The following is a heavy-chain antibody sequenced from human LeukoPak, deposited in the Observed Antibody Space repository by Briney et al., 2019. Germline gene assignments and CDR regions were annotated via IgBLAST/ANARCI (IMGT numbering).Heavy chain of an antibody. CDR2: IYYSGST. V-gene: IGHV4-39*01. Sequence: SETLSLTCTVSGGSISSSSYYWGWIRQPPGKGLEWIGSIYYSGSTYYNPSLKSRVTISVDTSKNQFSLKLSSVTAADTAVYYCARRAQSSSWSFDYWGQGALVTVSS. CDR3: ARRAQSSSWSFDY. CDR1: GGSISSSSYY. D-gene: IGHD6-13*01. J-gene: IGHJ4*02.